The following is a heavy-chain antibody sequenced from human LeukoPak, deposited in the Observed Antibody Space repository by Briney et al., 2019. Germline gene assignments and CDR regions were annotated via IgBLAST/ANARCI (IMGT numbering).Heavy chain of an antibody. D-gene: IGHD1-1*01. Sequence: GGSLRLSCAASGFTFGSYAMSWVRRAPGKGLEWVSAISGSGGSTYYADSVKGRFTISRDNSKNTLYLQMNSLRAEDTAVYYCAKDPDWNVGMVFDYWGQGTLVTVSS. CDR3: AKDPDWNVGMVFDY. CDR2: ISGSGGST. V-gene: IGHV3-23*01. J-gene: IGHJ4*02. CDR1: GFTFGSYA.